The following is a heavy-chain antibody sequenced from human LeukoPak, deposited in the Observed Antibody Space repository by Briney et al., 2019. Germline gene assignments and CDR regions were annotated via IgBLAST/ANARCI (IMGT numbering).Heavy chain of an antibody. Sequence: GGSLRLSCAASGFTFSSYWMSWLRQAPGKGLEWVANIKEDGSEKYYVDSVKGRFTISRGSAKNSLYLQMNSLRVEDMAVYYCVRPLGTTDGYRYAYWGQGSLVTVSS. D-gene: IGHD5-24*01. J-gene: IGHJ4*02. CDR1: GFTFSSYW. CDR2: IKEDGSEK. V-gene: IGHV3-7*01. CDR3: VRPLGTTDGYRYAY.